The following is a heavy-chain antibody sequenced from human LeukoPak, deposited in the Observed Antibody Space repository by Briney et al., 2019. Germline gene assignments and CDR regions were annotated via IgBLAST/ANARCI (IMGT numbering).Heavy chain of an antibody. V-gene: IGHV4-39*07. Sequence: SETLSLTCTVSGGSISSSSYYWGWIRQPPGKGLEWIGSIYYSGSTYYNPSPKSRVTISVDTSKNQFSLKVSSVTAADTAVYYCAREGSDCSGGSCYRLAAFDIWGQGTMVTVSS. CDR1: GGSISSSSYY. J-gene: IGHJ3*02. CDR3: AREGSDCSGGSCYRLAAFDI. CDR2: IYYSGST. D-gene: IGHD2-15*01.